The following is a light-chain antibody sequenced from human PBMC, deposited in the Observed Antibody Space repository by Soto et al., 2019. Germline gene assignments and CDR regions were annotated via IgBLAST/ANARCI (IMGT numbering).Light chain of an antibody. CDR3: SSFTSSNTWV. CDR2: EVS. CDR1: SSDVGGYNY. J-gene: IGLJ3*02. Sequence: QSALTQPASMSGSPGQSITISCSRSSSDVGGYNYVSWYQQHPGKAPKLMIYEVSNRPSGVSDRFSGSKSGNTASLTISGLQADDEGDYYCSSFTSSNTWVFGGGTKLTVL. V-gene: IGLV2-14*01.